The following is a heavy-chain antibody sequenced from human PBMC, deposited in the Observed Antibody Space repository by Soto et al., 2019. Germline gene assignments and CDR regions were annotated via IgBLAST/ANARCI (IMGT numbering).Heavy chain of an antibody. D-gene: IGHD3-3*01. V-gene: IGHV5-51*01. CDR1: GYSFTSYW. CDR2: IYPGDSDT. Sequence: GESLKISCKGSGYSFTSYWIGWVRQMPGKGLEWMGIIYPGDSDTRYSPSFQGQVTISADKSISTAYLQWSSLKASDTAMYYCARLPYYDFWSGYARNYYGMDVWGQGTTVTVSS. J-gene: IGHJ6*02. CDR3: ARLPYYDFWSGYARNYYGMDV.